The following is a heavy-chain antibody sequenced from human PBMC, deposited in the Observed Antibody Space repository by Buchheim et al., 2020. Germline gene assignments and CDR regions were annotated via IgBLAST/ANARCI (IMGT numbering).Heavy chain of an antibody. CDR3: TRSGTGWLVAQGDY. CDR2: IRSKGYGGTT. CDR1: GFTFGDYA. V-gene: IGHV3-49*03. J-gene: IGHJ4*02. D-gene: IGHD6-19*01. Sequence: EVQLVESGGGLVQPGRSLRLSCTASGFTFGDYAMSWFRQAPGKGLEWVGFIRSKGYGGTTEYAASVRSRFTISRDDSESIAYLQMNSLKTEDTAVYYCTRSGTGWLVAQGDYWGQGSL.